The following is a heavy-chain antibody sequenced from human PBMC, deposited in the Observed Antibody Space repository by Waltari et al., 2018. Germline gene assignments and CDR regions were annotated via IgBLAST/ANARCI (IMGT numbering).Heavy chain of an antibody. CDR1: GFTVSSTY. V-gene: IGHV3-53*04. Sequence: EVQLVESGGGLVQPGGSLRLSCAASGFTVSSTYMSGVRQAPGKGLEWVSVIDSGGSTYYADSVKGRLTISRHNSKNTLYLQMNSLRAEDTAVYYCATQEIAARSYYYYGMDVWGQGTTVTVSS. CDR3: ATQEIAARSYYYYGMDV. J-gene: IGHJ6*02. CDR2: IDSGGST. D-gene: IGHD6-6*01.